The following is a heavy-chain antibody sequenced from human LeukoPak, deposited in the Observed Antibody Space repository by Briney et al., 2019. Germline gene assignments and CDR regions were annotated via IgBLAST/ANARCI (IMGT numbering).Heavy chain of an antibody. CDR1: GGSISSYY. V-gene: IGHV4-59*13. J-gene: IGHJ4*02. D-gene: IGHD2-15*01. CDR2: IYYTGST. Sequence: SETLSLTCTVSGGSISSYYWSWIRQPPGKGLDWIGYIYYTGSTNYNPSLKSRVTLSVDTSKNQFSLKLSSVTPADTAVYYCARESGGSCYWDYWGQGTLVTVSS. CDR3: ARESGGSCYWDY.